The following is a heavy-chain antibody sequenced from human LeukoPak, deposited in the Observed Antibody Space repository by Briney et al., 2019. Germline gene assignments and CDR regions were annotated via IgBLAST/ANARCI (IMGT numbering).Heavy chain of an antibody. V-gene: IGHV1-46*01. J-gene: IGHJ5*02. Sequence: ASVKVSCKASGYTFTSYYMHWVRQAPGQGLEWMGIINPSGGSTSYAQKFQGRVTMTRDTSTSTVYMELSSLRSEDTAVYYCARSSSIPWLRSSFDPWGQGTLVTVSS. CDR3: ARSSSIPWLRSSFDP. CDR1: GYTFTSYY. CDR2: INPSGGST. D-gene: IGHD5-12*01.